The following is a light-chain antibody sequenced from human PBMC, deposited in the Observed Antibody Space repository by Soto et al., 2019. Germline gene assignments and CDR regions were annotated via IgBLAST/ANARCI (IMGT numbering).Light chain of an antibody. CDR3: QQYDASPRK. CDR2: GAS. J-gene: IGKJ1*01. V-gene: IGKV3-20*01. CDR1: QSVNDNY. Sequence: EIVLTQSPGTLSLSPRERATLSCRASQSVNDNYLAWYQHKPGQAPRLLIYGASSRAPGIPDRFSGSGSGTDFTLTISRLEPEDFAIDYCQQYDASPRKFGQGTQVEVK.